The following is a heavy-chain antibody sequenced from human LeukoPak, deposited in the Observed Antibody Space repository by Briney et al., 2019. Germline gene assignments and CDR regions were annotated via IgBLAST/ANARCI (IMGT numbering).Heavy chain of an antibody. V-gene: IGHV3-11*06. CDR3: AKSHPRGEFADGMDV. CDR2: ISVSGSYT. Sequence: GGSLRLSCAASGFTFSDYYMSWIRQAPGKGLEWISYISVSGSYTNYADSVKGRFTISRDNSKNTLYLQMNSLRAEDTAVYYCAKSHPRGEFADGMDVWGQGTTVTVSS. J-gene: IGHJ6*02. CDR1: GFTFSDYY. D-gene: IGHD3-16*01.